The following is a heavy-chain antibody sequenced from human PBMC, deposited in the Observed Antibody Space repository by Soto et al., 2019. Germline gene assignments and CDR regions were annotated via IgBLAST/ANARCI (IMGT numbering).Heavy chain of an antibody. J-gene: IGHJ6*02. V-gene: IGHV1-8*01. CDR1: GYTFTSYD. CDR2: MNLNSGNT. CDR3: ARCRYLRGSPNYYGMDV. Sequence: QVQLVQSGAEVKKPGASVKVSCKASGYTFTSYDINWVRQSTGQGLEWMGWMNLNSGNTGYAQKFQGRVTMTRNTSISTAYMELSSLRSEYTAVYYCARCRYLRGSPNYYGMDVWGQGTTVTVSS. D-gene: IGHD2-15*01.